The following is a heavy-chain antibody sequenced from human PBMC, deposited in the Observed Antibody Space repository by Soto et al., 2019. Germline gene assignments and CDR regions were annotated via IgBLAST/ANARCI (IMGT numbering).Heavy chain of an antibody. Sequence: ASVKVSCEASGYTFTNYYMHWVRQAPGQGLEWMGWMYPRSGGTKYAKAFQDRVTMTRDASISTDYMEVTSLRNGDKAVYFCARSDESTSYPLDLWGPGTLVTVSS. V-gene: IGHV1-2*02. CDR2: MYPRSGGT. CDR1: GYTFTNYY. J-gene: IGHJ5*02. CDR3: ARSDESTSYPLDL. D-gene: IGHD2-2*01.